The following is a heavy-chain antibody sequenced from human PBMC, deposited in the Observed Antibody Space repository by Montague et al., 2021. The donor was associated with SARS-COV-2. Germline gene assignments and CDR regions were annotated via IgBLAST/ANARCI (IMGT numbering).Heavy chain of an antibody. CDR1: GGSISSTSYY. D-gene: IGHD3-10*01. CDR3: ARHITGSGNAFDI. V-gene: IGHV4-39*01. Sequence: SETVSLTCTVSGGSISSTSYYWGWLREPPGKGLEWIGSISYSGSTHYKSSLKSRVTISVDTSKNQFSLRLSSVTAADTAVYYCARHITGSGNAFDIWGQGTMVTVSS. J-gene: IGHJ3*02. CDR2: ISYSGST.